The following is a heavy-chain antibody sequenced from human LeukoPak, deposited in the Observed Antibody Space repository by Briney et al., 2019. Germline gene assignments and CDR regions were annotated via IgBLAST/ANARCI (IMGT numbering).Heavy chain of an antibody. D-gene: IGHD4-17*01. J-gene: IGHJ4*02. CDR3: ARGGGDGDYYFDY. Sequence: SETLSLTCTVSGGSISSGSYYWSWIRQPAGKGLEWIGRIYTSGSTNYNPSLKSRVTISVDTSKNQFSLKLSSVTAADTAVYYCARGGGDGDYYFDYWGQGTLVTVSS. V-gene: IGHV4-61*02. CDR1: GGSISSGSYY. CDR2: IYTSGST.